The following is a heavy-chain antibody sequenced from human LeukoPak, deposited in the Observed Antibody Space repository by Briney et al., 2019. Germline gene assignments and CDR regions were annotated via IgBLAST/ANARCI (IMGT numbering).Heavy chain of an antibody. CDR3: AKDRCGSDCPGPETNYFDD. V-gene: IGHV3-23*01. CDR2: ISGSGSTT. J-gene: IGHJ4*02. CDR1: GFTFSSYA. Sequence: PGGSLRLSCAASGFTFSSYAMSWVRQAPGKGPEWVSRISGSGSTTDYTDSVKGRFTISRDNSKNTLYLQMNSLRAEDTAVYYCAKDRCGSDCPGPETNYFDDWGQGTLVTVSS. D-gene: IGHD2-21*02.